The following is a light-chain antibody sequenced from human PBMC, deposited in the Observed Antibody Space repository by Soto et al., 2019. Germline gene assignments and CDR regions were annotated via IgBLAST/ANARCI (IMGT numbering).Light chain of an antibody. CDR3: QQYGSSPFT. Sequence: EFVLTQSPGTLSLSPGERATLSCRASQSVSSSFLAWYQQKPGQAPRILIYGASTRATGIPDRFSGSGSGTDFTLTISRLEPEDFAVYYCQQYGSSPFTFGPGTTVDIK. CDR1: QSVSSSF. CDR2: GAS. J-gene: IGKJ3*01. V-gene: IGKV3-20*01.